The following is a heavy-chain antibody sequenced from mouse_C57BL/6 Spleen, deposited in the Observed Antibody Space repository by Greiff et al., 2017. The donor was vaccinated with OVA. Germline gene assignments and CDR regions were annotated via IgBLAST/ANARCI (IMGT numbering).Heavy chain of an antibody. CDR1: GYTFTSYW. V-gene: IGHV1-64*01. CDR3: ARGKIYDYDGYYAMDY. D-gene: IGHD2-4*01. CDR2: IHPNSGST. Sequence: VQLQQPGAELVKPGASVKLSCKASGYTFTSYWMHWVKQRPGQGLEWIGMIHPNSGSTNYNEKFKSKATLTVDKSSSTAYLQLSSLTSEDSAVYYGARGKIYDYDGYYAMDYWGQGTSVTVSS. J-gene: IGHJ4*01.